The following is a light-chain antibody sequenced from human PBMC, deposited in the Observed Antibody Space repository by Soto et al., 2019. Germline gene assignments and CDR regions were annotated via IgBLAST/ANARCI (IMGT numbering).Light chain of an antibody. CDR2: GAS. Sequence: EIVLTQSPGTLSLSPGERATLFCRASQSVSSTYLAWYQQKPGQAPRLLIYGASIRATGIPDRFSGSGSGTDFTLAISRLEPEDFAVYYCQQYGSSPRTFGGGTKVEIK. CDR3: QQYGSSPRT. CDR1: QSVSSTY. J-gene: IGKJ4*01. V-gene: IGKV3-20*01.